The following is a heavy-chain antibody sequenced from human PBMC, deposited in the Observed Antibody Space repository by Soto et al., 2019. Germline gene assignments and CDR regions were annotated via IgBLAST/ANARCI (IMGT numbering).Heavy chain of an antibody. V-gene: IGHV3-48*02. J-gene: IGHJ4*02. CDR3: VRDQHYAFDF. Sequence: EGSLRLSCAASGFTFSTSPMNWVRQAPGKGLEWIAYTMSTSATIYYAGSVKGRFTISRDNAKNSLFLQMNSLRDDDTAVYYCVRDQHYAFDFWGQGSLVTVSS. D-gene: IGHD2-2*01. CDR2: TMSTSATI. CDR1: GFTFSTSP.